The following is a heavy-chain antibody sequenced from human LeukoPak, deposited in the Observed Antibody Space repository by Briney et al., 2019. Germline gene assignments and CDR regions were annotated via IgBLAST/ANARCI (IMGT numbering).Heavy chain of an antibody. D-gene: IGHD3-22*01. Sequence: SETLSLTCTVSGGSISSYYWSWIRQPPGRGLEWIGYIYYSGSTNYNPSLKSRVTISVDTSKNQFSLKLSSVTAADTAVCYCARAVDSSAQRWFDPWGQGTLVTVSS. CDR2: IYYSGST. CDR1: GGSISSYY. J-gene: IGHJ5*02. V-gene: IGHV4-59*01. CDR3: ARAVDSSAQRWFDP.